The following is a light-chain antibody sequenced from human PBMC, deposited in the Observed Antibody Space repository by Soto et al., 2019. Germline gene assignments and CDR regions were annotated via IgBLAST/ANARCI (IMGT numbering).Light chain of an antibody. CDR1: SSDVGSNNL. V-gene: IGLV2-23*02. Sequence: QSALTQPASVSGSPGQSITISCTATSSDVGSNNLVSWYQQHPGKAPKRLIYEVSKRPSGVSYRFSGSKSGNTASLTISGLQAEDEADYYCCSFARSSSSYVFGTGTKLTVL. CDR2: EVS. J-gene: IGLJ1*01. CDR3: CSFARSSSSYV.